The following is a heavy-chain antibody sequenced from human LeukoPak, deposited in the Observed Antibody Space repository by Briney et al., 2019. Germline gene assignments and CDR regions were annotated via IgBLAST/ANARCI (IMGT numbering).Heavy chain of an antibody. V-gene: IGHV4-59*01. CDR3: ARGYSGSYYFY. CDR2: IYYSGST. J-gene: IGHJ4*02. CDR1: GGSISSYY. Sequence: SETLSLTCTVSGGSISSYYWSWIRQPPGKGLEWIGYIYYSGSTNYNPSLKGRVTISVDTSKNQLSLKLSSVTAADTAVYYCARGYSGSYYFYWGQGTLVTVSS. D-gene: IGHD1-26*01.